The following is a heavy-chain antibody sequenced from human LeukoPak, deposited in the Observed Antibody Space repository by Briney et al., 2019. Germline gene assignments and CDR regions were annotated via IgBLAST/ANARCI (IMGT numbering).Heavy chain of an antibody. CDR2: IYYSGST. V-gene: IGHV4-39*01. D-gene: IGHD3-3*01. CDR3: ARLFGKATTIYYFDY. J-gene: IGHJ4*02. Sequence: SETLSLTCTVSGGSISSSSYYWGWIRQPPGKGLEWIGSIYYSGSTYYNPSLKSRVTISVDTSKNQFSLKLSSVTAADTAVYYCARLFGKATTIYYFDYWGQGTLVTVSS. CDR1: GGSISSSSYY.